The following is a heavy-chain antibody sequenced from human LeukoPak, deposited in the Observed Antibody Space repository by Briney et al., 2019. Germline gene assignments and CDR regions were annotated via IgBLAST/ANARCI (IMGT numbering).Heavy chain of an antibody. CDR3: AREDASSVDY. CDR1: GFTFSSYW. J-gene: IGHJ4*02. CDR2: INSDGST. V-gene: IGHV3-74*01. Sequence: GGSLRLSCAASGFTFSSYWMHWVRQAPGKGLVWVSRINSDGSTNYADSVKGRFTISRDNAKNTHYLQMNSLRAEDTAVYYCAREDASSVDYWGQGTLVSVSS.